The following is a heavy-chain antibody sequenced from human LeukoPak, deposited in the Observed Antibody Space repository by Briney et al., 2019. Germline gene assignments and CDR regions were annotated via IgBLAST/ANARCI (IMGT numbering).Heavy chain of an antibody. CDR3: ARGSCSGGSCYSYWFDP. CDR2: IYYSGST. J-gene: IGHJ5*02. D-gene: IGHD2-15*01. V-gene: IGHV4-31*03. Sequence: SQTLSLTCTVSGGSISSGGYYWSWIRQHPGKGLEWIGYIYYSGSTYYNPSLKSRVTISVDTSKNQFSLKLSSVTAADTAVYYYARGSCSGGSCYSYWFDPWGQGTLVTVSS. CDR1: GGSISSGGYY.